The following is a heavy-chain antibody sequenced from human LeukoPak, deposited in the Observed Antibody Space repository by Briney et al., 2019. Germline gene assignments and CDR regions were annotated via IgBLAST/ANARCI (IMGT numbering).Heavy chain of an antibody. Sequence: SETLSLTCTVSGGSISSYYWSWIRQPPGKGLEWIGYIYYSGITNYNPSLKSRVTISADTSKNQFSLKLSSVTAADTAVYYCAGYLGYCSKGVCFPHLGYFDYWGQGTLVTVSS. CDR2: IYYSGIT. D-gene: IGHD2-8*01. J-gene: IGHJ4*02. CDR1: GGSISSYY. V-gene: IGHV4-59*01. CDR3: AGYLGYCSKGVCFPHLGYFDY.